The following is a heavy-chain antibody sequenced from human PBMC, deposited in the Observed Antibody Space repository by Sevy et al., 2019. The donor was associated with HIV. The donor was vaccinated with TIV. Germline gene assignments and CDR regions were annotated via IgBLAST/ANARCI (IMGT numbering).Heavy chain of an antibody. CDR3: ARDVGYYDFWSGYLEGYNWFDP. Sequence: ASVKVSCKASGGTFSSYAISWVRQAPGQGLEWMGGIIPIFGTANYPQKFQGRVTITADKSTSTAYMELSSLRSEDTAVYYCARDVGYYDFWSGYLEGYNWFDPWGQGTLVTVSS. V-gene: IGHV1-69*06. CDR1: GGTFSSYA. J-gene: IGHJ5*02. CDR2: IIPIFGTA. D-gene: IGHD3-3*01.